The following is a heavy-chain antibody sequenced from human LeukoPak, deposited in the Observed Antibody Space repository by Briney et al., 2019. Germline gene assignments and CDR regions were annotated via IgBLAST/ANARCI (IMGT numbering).Heavy chain of an antibody. D-gene: IGHD2/OR15-2a*01. CDR3: ARSTAGNIDY. CDR1: GFTFSYYA. J-gene: IGHJ4*02. V-gene: IGHV3-23*01. CDR2: ICGSGGST. Sequence: GGSLRLSCAASGFTFSYYAMCWVRQSPGRGQERGSGICGSGGSTYYADSVKGRFTFSRDNSKNTLYLQMNSLRAEDTAVYYCARSTAGNIDYWGQGTLVTVSS.